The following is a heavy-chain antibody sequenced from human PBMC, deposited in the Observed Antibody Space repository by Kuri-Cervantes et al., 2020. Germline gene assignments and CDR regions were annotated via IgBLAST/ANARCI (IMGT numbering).Heavy chain of an antibody. CDR1: GFIFSNYA. V-gene: IGHV3-23*01. CDR3: AKCASSYGNDAIDL. Sequence: GGSLRLSCAASGFIFSNYAMSWVRQAPGKGLEWVAAIKGGGGRAYYADSVKGRFTISRDNSRNTLYLQMNSLRVEDTAIYYCAKCASSYGNDAIDLWGQGTMVTVSS. J-gene: IGHJ3*01. D-gene: IGHD5-18*01. CDR2: IKGGGGRA.